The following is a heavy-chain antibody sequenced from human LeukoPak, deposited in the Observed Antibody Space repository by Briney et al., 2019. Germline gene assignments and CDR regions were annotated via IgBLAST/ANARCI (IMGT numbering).Heavy chain of an antibody. CDR1: GGSISSGGYY. J-gene: IGHJ4*02. CDR3: ARAQYYYDSSGYYPYYFDY. CDR2: IYYSGST. V-gene: IGHV4-31*03. D-gene: IGHD3-22*01. Sequence: SQTLSLTCTFSGGSISSGGYYWSWTRQHPGKGLEWIGYIYYSGSTYYNPSLKSRVTISVETSKNQFSLKLSSVTAADTAVYYCARAQYYYDSSGYYPYYFDYWGQGTLVTLSS.